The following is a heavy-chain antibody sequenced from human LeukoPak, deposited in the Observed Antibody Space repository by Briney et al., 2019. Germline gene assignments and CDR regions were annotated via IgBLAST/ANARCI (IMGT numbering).Heavy chain of an antibody. Sequence: GRSLRLSCAASGFTFDDYAMQWVRQAPGKGLEWVSGISWNSGSIGYADSVKGRFTISRDNAKNSLYLQMNSLRAEGTALYYCASVRAEYFQHWGQGTLVTVSS. D-gene: IGHD3-10*01. V-gene: IGHV3-9*01. J-gene: IGHJ1*01. CDR1: GFTFDDYA. CDR3: ASVRAEYFQH. CDR2: ISWNSGSI.